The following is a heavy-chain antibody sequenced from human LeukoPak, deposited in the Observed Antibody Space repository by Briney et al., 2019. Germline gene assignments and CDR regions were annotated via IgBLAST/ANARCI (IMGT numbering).Heavy chain of an antibody. J-gene: IGHJ4*02. Sequence: GASVKVSCKVSGYTLSQLAMHWVRQAPGKGLEWMGGFDPEDGETIYAQKFRGRVTMTEDTSTDAAYTELSSLRSEDTAVYYCATYSGSYHYYWGQGTLVTVSS. CDR3: ATYSGSYHYY. CDR1: GYTLSQLA. D-gene: IGHD1-26*01. CDR2: FDPEDGET. V-gene: IGHV1-24*01.